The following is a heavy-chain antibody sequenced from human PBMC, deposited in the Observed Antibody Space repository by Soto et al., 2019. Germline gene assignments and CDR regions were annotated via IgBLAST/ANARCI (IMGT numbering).Heavy chain of an antibody. D-gene: IGHD5-18*01. V-gene: IGHV3-21*01. J-gene: IGHJ5*02. CDR2: ISSSSSYI. Sequence: GGSLRLSCAASGFTFSSYAMSWVRQAPGKGLEWVSSISSSSSYIYYADSVKGRFTISRDNAKNSLYLQMNSLRAEDTAVYYCARDLSGYSYGLELDPWGQGTLVTVSS. CDR1: GFTFSSYA. CDR3: ARDLSGYSYGLELDP.